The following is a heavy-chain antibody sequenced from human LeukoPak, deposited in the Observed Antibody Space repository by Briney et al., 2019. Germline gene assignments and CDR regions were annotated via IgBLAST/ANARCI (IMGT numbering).Heavy chain of an antibody. CDR3: ATKRGYNYGLDY. CDR1: GFTVSSNY. Sequence: AGGSLRLSCAASGFTVSSNYMSWVRQAPGKGLEWVSVTYSGGTTDYADSVQGRFTISRDNSKNTLYLQMNSLRAEDTAVYYWATKRGYNYGLDYWGQGTLVTVSS. V-gene: IGHV3-53*01. CDR2: TYSGGTT. J-gene: IGHJ4*02. D-gene: IGHD5-18*01.